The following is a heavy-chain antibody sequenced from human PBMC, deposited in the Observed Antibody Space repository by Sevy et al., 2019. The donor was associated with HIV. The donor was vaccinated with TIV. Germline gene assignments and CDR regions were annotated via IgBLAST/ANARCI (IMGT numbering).Heavy chain of an antibody. Sequence: GGSLRLSCVASGSSFGIHWMSWVRQAPGKGLEWVAKINQDGGQKYYVDSVKGRFTISRDNAKNSLYLQMNSLRADDTAVYYCARDGVMGSYWGQGTLVTVSS. J-gene: IGHJ4*02. D-gene: IGHD3-16*01. CDR1: GSSFGIHW. CDR2: INQDGGQK. V-gene: IGHV3-7*01. CDR3: ARDGVMGSY.